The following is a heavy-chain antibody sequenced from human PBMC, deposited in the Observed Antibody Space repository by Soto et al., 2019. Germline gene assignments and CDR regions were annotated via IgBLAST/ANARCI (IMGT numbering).Heavy chain of an antibody. V-gene: IGHV3-15*01. CDR2: IKSQGYGGTT. J-gene: IGHJ4*02. Sequence: PGGSLRLSCAASGLTVSNVWMSWVRQSPGKGLEWVGRIKSQGYGGTTDYAAPVKGRFTISRDDSRNTLYLQMNSLKTEDTAMYYCTTDGRAVPQWLYFHSWRQGALATVSS. D-gene: IGHD2-2*01. CDR1: GLTVSNVW. CDR3: TTDGRAVPQWLYFHS.